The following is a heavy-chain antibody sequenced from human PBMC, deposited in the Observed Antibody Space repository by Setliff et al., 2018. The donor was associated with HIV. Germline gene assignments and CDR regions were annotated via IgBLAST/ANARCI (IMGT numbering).Heavy chain of an antibody. V-gene: IGHV1-2*06. J-gene: IGHJ4*02. CDR2: INPNSGGT. D-gene: IGHD1-26*01. CDR1: GYTFTGYY. Sequence: ASVKVSCKASGYTFTGYYMHWVRQAPGQGLEWMGRINPNSGGTNYAQKFQGRVTMTRDTSISTAYMELSRLRSDDTAVYYCARGRGSYYYFDYWGQGTLVTVSS. CDR3: ARGRGSYYYFDY.